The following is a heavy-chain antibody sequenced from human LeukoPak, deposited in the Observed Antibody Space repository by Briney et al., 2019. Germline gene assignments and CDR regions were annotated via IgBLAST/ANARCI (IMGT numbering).Heavy chain of an antibody. J-gene: IGHJ4*02. CDR1: GYTFTSYD. V-gene: IGHV1-8*01. Sequence: ASVKVSCKASGYTFTSYDINWVRQATGQGLEWMGWMNPNSGNTGYAQKFQGRVTMTRNTSISTAYMELSSLRSEDTAVYYCARVERRLWFGELLLDFDYWGQGTLVTVSS. D-gene: IGHD3-10*01. CDR3: ARVERRLWFGELLLDFDY. CDR2: MNPNSGNT.